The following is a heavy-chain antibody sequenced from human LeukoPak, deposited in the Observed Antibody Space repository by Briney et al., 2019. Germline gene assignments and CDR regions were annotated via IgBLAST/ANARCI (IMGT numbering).Heavy chain of an antibody. CDR3: ARVGYSYGLFDY. CDR2: IYHSGST. CDR1: GGSISSSNW. V-gene: IGHV4-4*02. Sequence: SETLSLTCAVSGGSISSSNWWSWVRQPPGKRLEWIGEIYHSGSTNYNPSLKSRVTISVDKSKNQFSLKLSSVTAADTAVYYCARVGYSYGLFDYWGQGTLVTVSS. D-gene: IGHD5-18*01. J-gene: IGHJ4*02.